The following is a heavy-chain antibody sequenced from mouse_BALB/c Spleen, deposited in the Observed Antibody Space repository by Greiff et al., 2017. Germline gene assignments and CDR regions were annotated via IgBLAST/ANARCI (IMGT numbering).Heavy chain of an antibody. V-gene: IGHV2-2*02. Sequence: QVQLKQSGPGLVQPSQSLSITCTVSGFSLTSYGVHWVRQSPGKGLEWLGVIWSGGSTDYNAAFISRLSISKDNSKSQVFFKMNSLQANDTAIYYCARIPYDYHAMDYWGQGTSVTVSS. CDR1: GFSLTSYG. CDR2: IWSGGST. J-gene: IGHJ4*01. CDR3: ARIPYDYHAMDY.